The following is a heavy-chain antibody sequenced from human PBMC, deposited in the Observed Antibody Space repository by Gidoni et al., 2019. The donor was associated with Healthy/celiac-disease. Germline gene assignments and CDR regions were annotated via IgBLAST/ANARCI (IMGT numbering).Heavy chain of an antibody. CDR1: GFSLSTSGVG. V-gene: IGHV2-5*01. Sequence: QITLKESGPTLVKPTQTLTLTCPFSGFSLSTSGVGVGWIRQPPGKALEWLALIYWNDDKRYSPSLKSRLTITKDTSKNQVVLTMTNMDPVDTATYYCAHNYGDRSDFDYWGQGTLVTVSS. J-gene: IGHJ4*02. CDR3: AHNYGDRSDFDY. D-gene: IGHD4-17*01. CDR2: IYWNDDK.